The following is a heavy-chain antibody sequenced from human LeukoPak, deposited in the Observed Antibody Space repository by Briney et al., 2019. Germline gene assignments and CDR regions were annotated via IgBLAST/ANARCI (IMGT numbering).Heavy chain of an antibody. CDR3: ARGSYVWGSYRYYYYGMDV. Sequence: ASVKVSCKASGYTFTSYDINWVRQATGQGLEWMGWMNPNSGNTGYAQKFQGRVTMTRNTSISTAYMELSSLRSEDTAVYYCARGSYVWGSYRYYYYGMDVWGQGTTVTVSS. CDR1: GYTFTSYD. CDR2: MNPNSGNT. D-gene: IGHD3-16*02. V-gene: IGHV1-8*01. J-gene: IGHJ6*02.